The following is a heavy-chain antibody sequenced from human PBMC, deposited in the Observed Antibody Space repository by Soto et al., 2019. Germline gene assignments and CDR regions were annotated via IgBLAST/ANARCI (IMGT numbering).Heavy chain of an antibody. J-gene: IGHJ3*02. V-gene: IGHV4-59*01. D-gene: IGHD6-6*01. CDR2: IYYSGST. CDR3: ARDTSGYSSSSDPRDAFDI. CDR1: GVSISSYY. Sequence: SETLSLTCTVSGVSISSYYWILIRQPPGKGLEWIGYIYYSGSTNYNPSLKSRVTISVDTSKNQFSLKLSSVTAADTAVYYCARDTSGYSSSSDPRDAFDIWGQGTMVTVSS.